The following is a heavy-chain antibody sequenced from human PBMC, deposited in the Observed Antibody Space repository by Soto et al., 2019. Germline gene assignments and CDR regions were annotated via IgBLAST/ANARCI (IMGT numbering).Heavy chain of an antibody. Sequence: GGSLRLSCAASGFTFSSYAMHWVRQAPGKGLEWVAVISYDGSNKYYADSVKGRFTISRDNSKNTLYLQMNSLRAEDTAVYYCARDPSSSSWYNWFDLWGQGTLVTVSS. CDR2: ISYDGSNK. J-gene: IGHJ5*02. D-gene: IGHD6-13*01. V-gene: IGHV3-30-3*01. CDR3: ARDPSSSSWYNWFDL. CDR1: GFTFSSYA.